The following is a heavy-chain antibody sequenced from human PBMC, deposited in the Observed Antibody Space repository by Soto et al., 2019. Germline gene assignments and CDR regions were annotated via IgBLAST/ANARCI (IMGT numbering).Heavy chain of an antibody. CDR1: GDSLSSYY. CDR3: ARERYCSGGSCYPYYYGMDV. V-gene: IGHV4-59*01. J-gene: IGHJ6*02. Sequence: LSETLSLTCTVSGDSLSSYYWSWIRQPPGKGLELIGYIYYSGSTNYNPSLKSRVTISVDTSKNQFFLKLSSVTAADTAVYYCARERYCSGGSCYPYYYGMDVWGQATTLPGS. CDR2: IYYSGST. D-gene: IGHD2-15*01.